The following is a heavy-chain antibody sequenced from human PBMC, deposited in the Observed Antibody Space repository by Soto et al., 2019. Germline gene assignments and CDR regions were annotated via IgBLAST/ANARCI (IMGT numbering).Heavy chain of an antibody. V-gene: IGHV4-30-4*01. D-gene: IGHD3-16*01. CDR1: GGSISNINYY. Sequence: SETLSLTCTVSGGSISNINYYWSWIRQSPDKGLEWIGHIYDGGSTYSNPSLKSRLTISFDTSKNQFSLKLGSVSAAETAVYFCNRGTSGDKVDYCGQRNLVPVSA. J-gene: IGHJ4*02. CDR2: IYDGGST. CDR3: NRGTSGDKVDY.